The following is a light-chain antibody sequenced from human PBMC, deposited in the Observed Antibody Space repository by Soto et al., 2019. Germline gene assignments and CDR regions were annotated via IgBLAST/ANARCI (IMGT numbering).Light chain of an antibody. CDR3: CSYAGSSTPYV. J-gene: IGLJ1*01. Sequence: QSVLTQPASVSGSPGQSITISCTGTSSDVGSYNLVSWYQQHPGKDHKLMINEVSKRPSGVSNRFSGSKSGNTASLTISGLQAEDEADYYCCSYAGSSTPYVFGTGTKVTVL. CDR2: EVS. CDR1: SSDVGSYNL. V-gene: IGLV2-23*02.